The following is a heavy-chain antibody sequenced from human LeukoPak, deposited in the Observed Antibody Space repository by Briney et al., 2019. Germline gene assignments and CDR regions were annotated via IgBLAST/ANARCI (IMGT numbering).Heavy chain of an antibody. CDR3: ARLRYYGLGSYLYYFDY. J-gene: IGHJ4*02. D-gene: IGHD3-10*01. V-gene: IGHV5-51*01. CDR1: GYSFTSYW. CDR2: IYPGDSDT. Sequence: PGESLKISRKGSGYSFTSYWIGWVRQMPGKGLEWMGVIYPGDSDTRYSPSFQGQVTISADKSISTAYLQWSSLKASDTAMYYCARLRYYGLGSYLYYFDYWGQGTLVTVSS.